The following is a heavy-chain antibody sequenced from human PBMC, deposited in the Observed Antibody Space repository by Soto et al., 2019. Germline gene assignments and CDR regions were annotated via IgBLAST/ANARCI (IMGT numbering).Heavy chain of an antibody. J-gene: IGHJ6*02. CDR3: ATLVGATYYYYGMDV. D-gene: IGHD1-26*01. V-gene: IGHV3-23*01. Sequence: HPGGSLRLSCAASGSTFSSYAMSWVRQAPGKGLEWVSGISVSGAGTYYADAVKGRFTISRDNSKNTLYLEMNSLRDEDTAVYYCATLVGATYYYYGMDVWGQGTTVAGSS. CDR1: GSTFSSYA. CDR2: ISVSGAGT.